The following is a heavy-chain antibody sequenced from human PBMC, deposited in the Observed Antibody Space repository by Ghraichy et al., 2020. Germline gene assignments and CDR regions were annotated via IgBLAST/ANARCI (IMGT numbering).Heavy chain of an antibody. CDR1: GGSISSGSYY. V-gene: IGHV4-61*02. D-gene: IGHD6-13*01. CDR2: IYTSGST. J-gene: IGHJ6*02. CDR3: AGIAAAGPYYYYGMDV. Sequence: SETLSLTCTVSGGSISSGSYYWSWIRQPAGKGLEWIGRIYTSGSTNYNPSLKSRVTISVDTSKNQFSLKLSSVTAADTAVYYCAGIAAAGPYYYYGMDVWGQGTTVTVSS.